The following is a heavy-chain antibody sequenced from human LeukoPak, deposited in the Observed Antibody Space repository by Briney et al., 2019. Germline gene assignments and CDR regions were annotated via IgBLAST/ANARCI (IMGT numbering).Heavy chain of an antibody. Sequence: SETLSLTCTVSGGSISSGSYYWSWIRQPAGKGLEWIGRIYTSGSTNYNPSLKSRVTISVDTSKNQFSLKLSSVTAADTAVYYCARGPTVTSARHYYYYYMDVWGKGTTVTVSS. V-gene: IGHV4-61*02. J-gene: IGHJ6*03. D-gene: IGHD4-11*01. CDR2: IYTSGST. CDR1: GGSISSGSYY. CDR3: ARGPTVTSARHYYYYYMDV.